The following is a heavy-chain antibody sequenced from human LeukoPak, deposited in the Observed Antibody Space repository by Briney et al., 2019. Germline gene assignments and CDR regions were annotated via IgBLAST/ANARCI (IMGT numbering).Heavy chain of an antibody. D-gene: IGHD4-17*01. J-gene: IGHJ4*02. CDR3: ASSYGDLFFDY. Sequence: GGSLRLSCAASGFTFSSYAMSWVRQAPGKGLEWVSAISGSGGSTYYADSVKGRFTISRDNSKNTLFLQMDSLRAEDTAVYYCASSYGDLFFDYWGQGTLVTVSS. CDR1: GFTFSSYA. V-gene: IGHV3-23*01. CDR2: ISGSGGST.